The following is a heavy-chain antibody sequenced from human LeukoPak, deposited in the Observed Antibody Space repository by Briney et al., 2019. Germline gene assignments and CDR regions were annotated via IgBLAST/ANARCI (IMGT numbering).Heavy chain of an antibody. V-gene: IGHV3-30*02. J-gene: IGHJ6*03. CDR3: AKDSTDQLLSYYYYYYMDV. CDR2: IRYEGSNK. Sequence: GGSLRLSCAASGFTFSSYGMHWVRQAPGKGLEWVAFIRYEGSNKYYADSVKGRFTISRDNSKNTVYLQMNSLRAEDTAVYYCAKDSTDQLLSYYYYYYMDVWGKGTTVTAS. CDR1: GFTFSSYG. D-gene: IGHD2-2*01.